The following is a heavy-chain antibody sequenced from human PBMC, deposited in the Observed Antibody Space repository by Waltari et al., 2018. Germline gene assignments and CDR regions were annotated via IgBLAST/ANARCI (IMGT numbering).Heavy chain of an antibody. Sequence: EVQVVESGGGLVQLGGSLSLSCAASGSTFTNFYMAWLRQNPGKGLEWVASIKQDGSAKYYVDAVRGRFTSSRDNAKNSLFLQMNSLRAEDTAVYYCARGYVGAFDMWGQGTMVTVSS. CDR3: ARGYVGAFDM. J-gene: IGHJ3*02. D-gene: IGHD1-20*01. CDR2: IKQDGSAK. V-gene: IGHV3-7*01. CDR1: GSTFTNFY.